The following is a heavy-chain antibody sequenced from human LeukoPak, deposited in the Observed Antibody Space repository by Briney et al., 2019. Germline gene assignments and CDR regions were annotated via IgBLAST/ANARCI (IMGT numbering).Heavy chain of an antibody. J-gene: IGHJ4*02. CDR3: ARDLAYSRLDY. V-gene: IGHV3-7*01. Sequence: GGSLRLSCAASGFTFSSYWMNWVRQAPGKGLEWVANIKQDGSVKYYVDPVKGRFTISRDNAENSLYLQMNSLRVEDTAFYYCARDLAYSRLDYWGQGMLVTVSS. CDR1: GFTFSSYW. D-gene: IGHD5-18*01. CDR2: IKQDGSVK.